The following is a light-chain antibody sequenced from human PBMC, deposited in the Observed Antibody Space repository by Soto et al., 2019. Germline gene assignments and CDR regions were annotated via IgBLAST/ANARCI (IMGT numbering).Light chain of an antibody. CDR1: QSVLYSSNNKNY. CDR3: QQYSIAPLT. Sequence: IVMTQSPDSLAVSLGERATINCKSSQSVLYSSNNKNYLAWYQQKPGQPPKLLIYWASTRESGVPDRFSGSGSGTDFTLTISSLQAEDVAVYYCQQYSIAPLTFGPGTKVDIK. CDR2: WAS. V-gene: IGKV4-1*01. J-gene: IGKJ3*01.